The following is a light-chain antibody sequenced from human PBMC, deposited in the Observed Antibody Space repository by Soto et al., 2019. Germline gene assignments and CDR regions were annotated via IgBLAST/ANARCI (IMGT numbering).Light chain of an antibody. V-gene: IGKV3-20*01. CDR2: GAS. CDR3: QQYDNWPKT. Sequence: EIVLTQSPGTLSLSPGEKVTLSCRASQSVSSSYFAWYQQKPGQSPRLLIYGASSRATGTPDRFSGSGSGTEFTLTISSLQSEDFAVYYCQQYDNWPKTFGQGTKLEIK. CDR1: QSVSSSY. J-gene: IGKJ2*01.